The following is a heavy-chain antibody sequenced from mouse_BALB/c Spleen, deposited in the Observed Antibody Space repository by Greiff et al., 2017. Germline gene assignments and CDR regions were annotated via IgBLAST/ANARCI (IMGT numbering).Heavy chain of an antibody. CDR1: GYSFTSYW. J-gene: IGHJ3*01. D-gene: IGHD4-1*01. CDR3: AGSNPAWFAY. CDR2: IDPSDSET. Sequence: QVQLQQSGPQLVRPGASVKISCKASGYSFTSYWMHWVKQRPGQGLEWIGMIDPSDSETRLNQKFKDKATLTVDKSSSTAYMQLSSPTSEDSAVYYCAGSNPAWFAYWGQGTLVTVSA. V-gene: IGHV1-74*01.